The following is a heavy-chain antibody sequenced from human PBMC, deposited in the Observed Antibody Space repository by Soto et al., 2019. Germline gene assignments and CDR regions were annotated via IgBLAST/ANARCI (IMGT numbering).Heavy chain of an antibody. J-gene: IGHJ4*02. CDR1: GFSFNNYV. CDR2: ISSSGGTP. D-gene: IGHD3-22*01. V-gene: IGHV3-23*01. CDR3: AKALYDNSGYYYSD. Sequence: EVQLLESGGGLVQPGGSLRLSCAASGFSFNNYVMSWVRQAPGKGLEWVSSISSSGGTPYYGDSVEGRFTISRDNSKDTLLLQMHSLRAEDMAVYFCAKALYDNSGYYYSDWGQGTLVTVSS.